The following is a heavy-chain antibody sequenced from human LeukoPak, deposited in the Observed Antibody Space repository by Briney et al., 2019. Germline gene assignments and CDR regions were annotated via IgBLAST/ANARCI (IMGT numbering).Heavy chain of an antibody. Sequence: GESLQISCQVSGCTFTSYCIGWVRQMPGKGLEWMGIIYPGDSGPTYSPSFQGQVTISVDKSINTAYLQWSSLQASDTAMYYCGMSGDRVPLQDDVFDVWGQGTMVTVST. CDR2: IYPGDSGP. J-gene: IGHJ3*01. D-gene: IGHD1-26*01. CDR3: GMSGDRVPLQDDVFDV. V-gene: IGHV5-51*01. CDR1: GCTFTSYC.